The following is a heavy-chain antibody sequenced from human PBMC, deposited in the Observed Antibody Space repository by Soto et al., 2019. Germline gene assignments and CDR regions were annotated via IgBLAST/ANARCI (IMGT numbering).Heavy chain of an antibody. CDR2: ISAYNGNT. J-gene: IGHJ6*04. V-gene: IGHV1-18*01. D-gene: IGHD2-8*01. Sequence: GASVNVSCKASGYTFTSYGISWVRQAPGQGLEWMGWISAYNGNTNYAQKLQGRVTMTTDTSTSTVYMELRSLRSDDTAVYYCAREFGPPSLVCTNGVCYLVLAVWGKGTTDTVSS. CDR1: GYTFTSYG. CDR3: AREFGPPSLVCTNGVCYLVLAV.